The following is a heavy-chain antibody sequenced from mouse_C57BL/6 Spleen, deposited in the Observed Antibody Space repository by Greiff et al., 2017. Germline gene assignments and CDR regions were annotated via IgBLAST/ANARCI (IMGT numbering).Heavy chain of an antibody. V-gene: IGHV1-15*01. Sequence: QVQLQQSGAELVRPGASVTLSCKASGYTFTDYEMHWVKQTPVHGLEWIGAIDPETGGTAYNQKFKGKDILTADKSSSTAYMELRSLTSEDSAVYYCTRRVYGYDDGGFDYWGQGTTLTVSS. D-gene: IGHD2-2*01. CDR3: TRRVYGYDDGGFDY. J-gene: IGHJ2*01. CDR2: IDPETGGT. CDR1: GYTFTDYE.